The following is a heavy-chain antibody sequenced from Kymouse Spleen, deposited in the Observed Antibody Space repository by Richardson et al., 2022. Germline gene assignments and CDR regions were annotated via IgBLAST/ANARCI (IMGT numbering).Heavy chain of an antibody. D-gene: IGHD2-8*01. CDR3: AKDIEGDIVLMVYAS. J-gene: IGHJ5*02. V-gene: IGHV3-9*01. Sequence: EVQLVESGGGLVQPGRSLRLSCAASGFTFDDYAMHWVRQAPGKGLEWVSGISWNSGSIGYADSVKGRFTISRDNAKNSLYLQMNSLRAEDTALYYCAKDIEGDIVLMVYASWGQGTLVTVSS. CDR2: ISWNSGSI. CDR1: GFTFDDYA.